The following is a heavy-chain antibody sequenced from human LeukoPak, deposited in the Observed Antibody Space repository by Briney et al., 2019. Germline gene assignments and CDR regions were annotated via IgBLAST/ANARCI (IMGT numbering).Heavy chain of an antibody. J-gene: IGHJ6*02. Sequence: ASEKVSCKVSGNTLTELSMHWVRHAPGKGLEWMGGVDPRDGNTFYAQKLQGRVTMSEDTATDTAYMELSSLRSEDTAVCYCATFIPRPNDYGDYLYYYYGMDVWGQGTTVTVSS. CDR2: VDPRDGNT. CDR1: GNTLTELS. D-gene: IGHD4-17*01. CDR3: ATFIPRPNDYGDYLYYYYGMDV. V-gene: IGHV1-24*01.